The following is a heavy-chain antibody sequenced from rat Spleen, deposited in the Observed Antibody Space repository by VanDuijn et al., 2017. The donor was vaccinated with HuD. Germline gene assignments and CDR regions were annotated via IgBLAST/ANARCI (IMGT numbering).Heavy chain of an antibody. CDR2: ISSGGST. CDR1: GFSLTSNG. CDR3: TREQEDYFDY. J-gene: IGHJ2*01. Sequence: QVQLKESGPGLVQPSQTLSLTCTVSGFSLTSNGVSWVRQPPGKGLEWIAAISSGGSTYYNSALKSRLSISRDTSKSQVFLKMNSLQTEDTAIYFCTREQEDYFDYWGQGVMVTVSS. V-gene: IGHV2S12*01.